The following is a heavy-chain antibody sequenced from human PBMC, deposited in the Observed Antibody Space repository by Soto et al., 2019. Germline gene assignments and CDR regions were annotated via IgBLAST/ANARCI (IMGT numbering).Heavy chain of an antibody. D-gene: IGHD2-21*01. CDR2: INSDSSTI. CDR3: AREPSGGDDHPDPRES. V-gene: IGHV3-48*02. J-gene: IGHJ5*01. Sequence: EVQLVESGGGLVQPGGSLTLSCAASGFTFTTYSMHWVRQAPGKGLQWVAYINSDSSTIYYADSVKGRFTISRDNAKNSLYLQLTSLRDEDTAVYYCAREPSGGDDHPDPRESWGQGTLVTVSS. CDR1: GFTFTTYS.